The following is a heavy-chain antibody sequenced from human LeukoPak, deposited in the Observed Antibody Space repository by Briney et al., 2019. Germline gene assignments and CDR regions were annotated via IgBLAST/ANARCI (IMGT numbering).Heavy chain of an antibody. CDR3: ARGHDYGDYPRDY. CDR1: GFTFSSYA. Sequence: GGSLRLYCAASGFTFSSYAMHWVRQAPGKGLEWVAVISYDGSNKYYADSVKGRFTISRDNSKNTLYLQMNSLRAEDTAVYYCARGHDYGDYPRDYWGQGTLVTVSS. D-gene: IGHD4-17*01. J-gene: IGHJ4*02. V-gene: IGHV3-30-3*01. CDR2: ISYDGSNK.